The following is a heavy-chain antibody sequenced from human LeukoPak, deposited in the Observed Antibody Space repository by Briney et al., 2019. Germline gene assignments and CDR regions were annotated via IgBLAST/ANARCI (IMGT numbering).Heavy chain of an antibody. CDR1: GFTFSSYW. J-gene: IGHJ3*02. CDR3: ARDLLTVPRAFDI. V-gene: IGHV3-74*01. CDR2: INSDGSGT. D-gene: IGHD4-17*01. Sequence: GGSLRLSCAASGFTFSSYWMHWVRQAPGKGLVWVSRINSDGSGTIYADSVEGRFTISRDNAKNTLYLQMNSLRAEDTAVYYCARDLLTVPRAFDIWGQGTMVTVSS.